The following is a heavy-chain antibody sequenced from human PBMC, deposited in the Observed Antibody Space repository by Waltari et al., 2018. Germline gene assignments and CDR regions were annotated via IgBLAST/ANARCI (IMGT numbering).Heavy chain of an antibody. D-gene: IGHD4-17*01. Sequence: QVQLVQSGAEVKKPGASVKVSCKASGYTFTGYYMHWVRQAPGQGLEWMGRINPNSGGTNYAQKFQGRVTMTRDTSISTAYMELSRLRSDDTAVYYCAKSHTPPTVTHGVAYWGQGTLVTVSS. CDR1: GYTFTGYY. CDR2: INPNSGGT. V-gene: IGHV1-2*06. J-gene: IGHJ4*02. CDR3: AKSHTPPTVTHGVAY.